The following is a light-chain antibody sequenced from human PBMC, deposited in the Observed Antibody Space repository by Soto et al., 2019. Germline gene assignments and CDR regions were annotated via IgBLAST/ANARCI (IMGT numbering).Light chain of an antibody. Sequence: EIVLTQSPATLSLSPGERATLSCRASESVAGYLAWYQQKPGLPPRLLIYETSNRVIGIPARFSGSGSGTDFTLTISSLEPEDFAVYFCQTVDKWPLFGQGTRLEI. CDR3: QTVDKWPL. V-gene: IGKV3-11*01. CDR1: ESVAGY. J-gene: IGKJ5*01. CDR2: ETS.